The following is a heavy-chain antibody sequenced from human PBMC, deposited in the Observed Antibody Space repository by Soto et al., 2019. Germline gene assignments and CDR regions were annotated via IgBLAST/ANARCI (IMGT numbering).Heavy chain of an antibody. D-gene: IGHD3-10*01. Sequence: ASVKVSCKASGYTFTSYDINWVRQATGQGLEWMGWMNPNSGNTGYAQKFQGRVTMTRNTSISTAYMELSSLRSEDTAVYYCARGQLNLWFGSYYYYYGMGVWGQGTTVTVSS. J-gene: IGHJ6*02. V-gene: IGHV1-8*01. CDR3: ARGQLNLWFGSYYYYYGMGV. CDR1: GYTFTSYD. CDR2: MNPNSGNT.